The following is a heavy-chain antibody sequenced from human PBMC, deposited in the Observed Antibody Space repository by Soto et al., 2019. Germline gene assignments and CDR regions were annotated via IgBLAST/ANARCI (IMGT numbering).Heavy chain of an antibody. Sequence: SETLSLTCTVSGGSISSGGYYWSWIRQHPGKGLEWIGYIYYSGSTYYNPSLKSRVTISVDTSKNQFSLKLSSVTAADTAVYYCARAPRGGGYYYYGVDVWGQGTTVTVSS. CDR1: GGSISSGGYY. CDR3: ARAPRGGGYYYYGVDV. V-gene: IGHV4-31*03. CDR2: IYYSGST. D-gene: IGHD2-15*01. J-gene: IGHJ6*02.